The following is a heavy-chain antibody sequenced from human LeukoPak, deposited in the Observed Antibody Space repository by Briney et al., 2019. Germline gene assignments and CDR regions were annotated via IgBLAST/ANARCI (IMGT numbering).Heavy chain of an antibody. CDR2: IYYSGST. D-gene: IGHD3-3*01. J-gene: IGHJ6*02. CDR1: GGSISTYY. CDR3: ARGSGHYTGDYGMDV. Sequence: SETLSLTCTVSGGSISTYYWNWIRQPPGKGLERIGNIYYSGSTNYNPSLKSRVTILVDTSKNQFSLKLSSVTAADTAVYYCARGSGHYTGDYGMDVWGQGTTVTVSS. V-gene: IGHV4-59*01.